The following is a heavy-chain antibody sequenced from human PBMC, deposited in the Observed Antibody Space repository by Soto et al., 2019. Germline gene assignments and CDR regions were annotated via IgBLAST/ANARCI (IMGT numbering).Heavy chain of an antibody. CDR1: GNSPTNYW. CDR3: ARHQYGLDV. J-gene: IGHJ6*02. Sequence: GESLKISCKASGNSPTNYWIAWVRRMPGKGLEWMGIISLGDSDTRYSPSFQGHITILGDKSINTAYLQWSSLKASDTAMYYCARHQYGLDVWGQGTAVTVSS. CDR2: ISLGDSDT. V-gene: IGHV5-51*01.